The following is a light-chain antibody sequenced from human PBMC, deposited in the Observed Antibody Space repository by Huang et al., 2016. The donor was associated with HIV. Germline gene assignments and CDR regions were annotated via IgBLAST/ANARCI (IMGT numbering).Light chain of an antibody. CDR1: QSVNTF. CDR2: DAA. J-gene: IGKJ4*01. CDR3: QQRSNRPLT. Sequence: EIVLTQSPATLSLSPWERATLSCRASQSVNTFLAWYQQKPGQAPRLLIYDAANRATGIPARFSGSGSGTDFTLTISSLEPEDFAVYYCQQRSNRPLTFGGGTKVEIK. V-gene: IGKV3-11*01.